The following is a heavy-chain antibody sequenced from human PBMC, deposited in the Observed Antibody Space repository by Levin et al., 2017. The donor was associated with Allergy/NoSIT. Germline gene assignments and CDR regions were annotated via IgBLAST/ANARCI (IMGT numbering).Heavy chain of an antibody. CDR3: EKVVGEPRGYYFYYGMGV. CDR2: ITSSGGTP. V-gene: IGHV3-23*01. D-gene: IGHD3-16*01. Sequence: SCVGSGFTFSSYAMSWVRQAPGKGLEWVSSITSSGGTPYYADSVRGRFTISRDNSKNTLSVQLNSLRAEDTAIYYCEKVVGEPRGYYFYYGMGVWGQGTTVTVSS. J-gene: IGHJ6*02. CDR1: GFTFSSYA.